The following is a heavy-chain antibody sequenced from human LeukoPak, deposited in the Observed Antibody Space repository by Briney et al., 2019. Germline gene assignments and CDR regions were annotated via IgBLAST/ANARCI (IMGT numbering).Heavy chain of an antibody. CDR1: GFTFSSYW. Sequence: GGSLRLSCTASGFTFSSYWMHWVRQAPGKGLVWVSRINNGGSTTSYADSVKGRFTISRDNAKNTLYLQMNSLRAEDTAVYYCAREGTGYDFWSGYSSDAFDIWGQGTMVTVFS. D-gene: IGHD3-3*01. CDR2: INNGGSTT. J-gene: IGHJ3*02. V-gene: IGHV3-74*01. CDR3: AREGTGYDFWSGYSSDAFDI.